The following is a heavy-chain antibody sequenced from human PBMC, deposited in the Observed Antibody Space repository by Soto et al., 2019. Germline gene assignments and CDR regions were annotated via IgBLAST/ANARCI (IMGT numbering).Heavy chain of an antibody. CDR3: ARRGYYYHTTAYNFAY. CDR1: GYTFTGYY. J-gene: IGHJ4*02. Sequence: GASVKVSFKASGYTFTGYYIHWVRQAPGQGLEWMGWINPNSGGTNYAQKFQGRVTMTRDTSIGTAYMELSRLRSDDTAVYYCARRGYYYHTTAYNFAYWGQGTLVTVSS. V-gene: IGHV1-2*02. D-gene: IGHD3-22*01. CDR2: INPNSGGT.